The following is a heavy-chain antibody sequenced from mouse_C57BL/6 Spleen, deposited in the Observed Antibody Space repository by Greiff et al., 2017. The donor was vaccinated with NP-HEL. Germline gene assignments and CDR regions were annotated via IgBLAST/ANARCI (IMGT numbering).Heavy chain of an antibody. D-gene: IGHD1-1*01. J-gene: IGHJ3*01. V-gene: IGHV1-82*01. CDR2: IYPGDGDT. CDR3: AREDYGSAY. Sequence: VHLQQSGPELVKPGASVKISCKASGYAFSSSWMNWVKQRPGKGLEWIGRIYPGDGDTNYNGKFKGKATLTADKSSSTAYMQLSSLTSEDSAVYFCAREDYGSAYWGQGTLVTVSA. CDR1: GYAFSSSW.